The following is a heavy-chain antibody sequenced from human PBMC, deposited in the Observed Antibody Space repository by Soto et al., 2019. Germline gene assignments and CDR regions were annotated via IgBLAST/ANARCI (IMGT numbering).Heavy chain of an antibody. V-gene: IGHV4-4*07. Sequence: SETLSLTCTVSGGSISSYYWSWIRQPAGKGLEWIGRIYTSGSTNYNPSLKSRVTMSVDTSKNQFSLKLSSVTAADTAVYYCARGGYDSSGYYPFDYWGQGTLVTVSS. D-gene: IGHD3-22*01. CDR3: ARGGYDSSGYYPFDY. CDR1: GGSISSYY. J-gene: IGHJ4*02. CDR2: IYTSGST.